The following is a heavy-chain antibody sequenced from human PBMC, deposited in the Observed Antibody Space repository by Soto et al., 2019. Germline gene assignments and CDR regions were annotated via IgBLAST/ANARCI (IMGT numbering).Heavy chain of an antibody. D-gene: IGHD6-19*01. CDR2: IKVDGSEK. CDR3: ATYNGWFSMGC. Sequence: GGSLRLSCAASGFIFSSYWMNWVRQAPGKGLEWVASIKVDGSEKYYVDSVKGRFTISRDNAKESVYLQMNSLRAEDTAVYHCATYNGWFSMGCWGQGTLVTVSS. J-gene: IGHJ4*02. CDR1: GFIFSSYW. V-gene: IGHV3-7*03.